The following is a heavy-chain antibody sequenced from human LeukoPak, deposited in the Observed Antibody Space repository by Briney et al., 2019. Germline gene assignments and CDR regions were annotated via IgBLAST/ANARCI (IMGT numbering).Heavy chain of an antibody. Sequence: SVKVSCKASGGTFSSYAISWVRQAPGQGLEWMGGIIPIFGTANYAQKLQGRVTMTTDTSTSTAYMELRSLRSDDTAVYYCAREARGYDSSGYYSRPDYWGQGTLVTVSS. V-gene: IGHV1-69*05. CDR1: GGTFSSYA. CDR3: AREARGYDSSGYYSRPDY. J-gene: IGHJ4*02. CDR2: IIPIFGTA. D-gene: IGHD3-22*01.